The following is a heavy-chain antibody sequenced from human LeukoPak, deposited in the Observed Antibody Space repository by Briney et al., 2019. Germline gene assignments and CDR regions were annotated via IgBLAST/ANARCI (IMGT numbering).Heavy chain of an antibody. CDR1: GGSISGYY. D-gene: IGHD5-18*01. Sequence: SETLSLTCTVSGGSISGYYWSWIRRPPGKGLECIWYIYYSGSTNYNPSLKTRVTISVDTSKDQLSLKLSCVTAADTAVYYCARGGYTYDYDYWGQGTLVTVSS. CDR3: ARGGYTYDYDY. J-gene: IGHJ4*02. CDR2: IYYSGST. V-gene: IGHV4-59*01.